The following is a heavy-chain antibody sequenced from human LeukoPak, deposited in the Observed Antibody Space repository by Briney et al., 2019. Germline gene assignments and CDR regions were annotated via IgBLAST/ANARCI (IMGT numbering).Heavy chain of an antibody. CDR2: IKEDGSIQ. V-gene: IGHV3-7*01. D-gene: IGHD6-19*01. J-gene: IGHJ4*02. Sequence: GGSLRLSCVASGFTFSSYWMTWVRQAPGKGLEWLANIKEDGSIQHYLDSVRGRFTISRDNAKTSVYLQLNSLRADDTAVYYCARDVWTGVAVSDYWGQGTLVTVSS. CDR3: ARDVWTGVAVSDY. CDR1: GFTFSSYW.